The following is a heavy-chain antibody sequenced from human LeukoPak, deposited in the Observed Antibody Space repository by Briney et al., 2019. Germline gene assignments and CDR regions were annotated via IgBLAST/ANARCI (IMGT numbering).Heavy chain of an antibody. D-gene: IGHD5-18*01. J-gene: IGHJ4*02. CDR3: AKIPGNSYGHSGF. CDR1: GFTFSSYG. CDR2: ISYDGGNK. V-gene: IGHV3-30*18. Sequence: GRSLRLSCAASGFTFSSYGMHWVRQAPGKGLEWVAVISYDGGNKYYADSVKGRFTISRDNSKNTLYLQMNSLRAEDTAVYYCAKIPGNSYGHSGFWGQGTLVTVSS.